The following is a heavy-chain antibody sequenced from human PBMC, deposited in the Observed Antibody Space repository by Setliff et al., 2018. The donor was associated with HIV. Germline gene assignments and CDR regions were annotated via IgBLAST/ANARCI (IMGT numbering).Heavy chain of an antibody. V-gene: IGHV1-69*13. CDR2: IVPILNTG. J-gene: IGHJ4*02. CDR3: ARIPNHSSGFDY. Sequence: SVKVSCKASGGTFRSHEISWVRQAPGQGLEWMGGIVPILNTGNYAPKFQGRVTITADESTTTAYMELSSLRSEDTAVYYCARIPNHSSGFDYCGQGTPVTVSS. CDR1: GGTFRSHE. D-gene: IGHD3-22*01.